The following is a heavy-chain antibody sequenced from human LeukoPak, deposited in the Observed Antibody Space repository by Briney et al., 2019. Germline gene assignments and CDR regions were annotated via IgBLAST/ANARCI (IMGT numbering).Heavy chain of an antibody. CDR1: GFTFSRYW. CDR2: INPDDKST. CDR3: LTIVETPIDAFDI. D-gene: IGHD4-23*01. V-gene: IGHV3-74*01. Sequence: GGSLRLSCAASGFTFSRYWLHWVRQPPGRGLVWLARINPDDKSTSYADSVKGRFTISIDDAKETLFLQMNSLTAEDTAVYYCLTIVETPIDAFDIWGQGAMVTVSS. J-gene: IGHJ3*02.